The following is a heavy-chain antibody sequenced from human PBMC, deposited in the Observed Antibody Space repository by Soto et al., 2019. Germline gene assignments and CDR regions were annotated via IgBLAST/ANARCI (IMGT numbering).Heavy chain of an antibody. J-gene: IGHJ6*02. Sequence: GASVKVSCKASGGTFSSYAISWVRQAPGQGLEWMGGIIPIFGTANYAQKFQGRVTITADESTSTAYMELNSLRSEDTAVYYCARNYYDSSGYYYYYYYYGMDVWGQGTTVTVSS. CDR1: GGTFSSYA. CDR3: ARNYYDSSGYYYYYYYYGMDV. D-gene: IGHD3-22*01. CDR2: IIPIFGTA. V-gene: IGHV1-69*13.